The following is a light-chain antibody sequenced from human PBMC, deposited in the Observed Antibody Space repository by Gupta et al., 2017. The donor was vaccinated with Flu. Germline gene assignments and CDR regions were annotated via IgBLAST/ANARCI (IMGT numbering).Light chain of an antibody. J-gene: IGKJ5*01. Sequence: ATLSVSPGERVTLSCRASQSVTTNLAWYQQKPCQAPRLLIYGASTRATGITARFSGSGSGKEFTLTISSRQSEDFAVYYCQQDNNWPPITFGQGTRLEIK. CDR2: GAS. CDR1: QSVTTN. CDR3: QQDNNWPPIT. V-gene: IGKV3-15*01.